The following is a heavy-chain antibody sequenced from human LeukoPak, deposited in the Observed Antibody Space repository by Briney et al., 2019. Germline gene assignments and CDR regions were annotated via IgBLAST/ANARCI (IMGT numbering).Heavy chain of an antibody. D-gene: IGHD6-6*01. Sequence: PGGSLRLSCAASGFTFSSYGMHWVRQAPGKGLEWVAVISYDGSNKYYADSVKGRFTISRDNSKNTLYLQMNSLRAEDTAVYYCAKDLNLPARSGFDYWGQGTLATVSS. CDR1: GFTFSSYG. J-gene: IGHJ4*02. CDR2: ISYDGSNK. CDR3: AKDLNLPARSGFDY. V-gene: IGHV3-30*18.